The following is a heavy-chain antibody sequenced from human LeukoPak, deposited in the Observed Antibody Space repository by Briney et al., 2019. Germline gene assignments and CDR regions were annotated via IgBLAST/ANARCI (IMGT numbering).Heavy chain of an antibody. J-gene: IGHJ4*02. CDR3: AKAPRVGPVDY. CDR2: ISGSGGST. D-gene: IGHD1-26*01. CDR1: GFTFSDYW. Sequence: GGSLRLSCEGSGFTFSDYWMGWVRQAPGKGLEWVSAISGSGGSTYYADSVKGRFTISRDNSKNTLYLQMNSLRAEDTAVYYCAKAPRVGPVDYWGQGTLVTVSS. V-gene: IGHV3-23*01.